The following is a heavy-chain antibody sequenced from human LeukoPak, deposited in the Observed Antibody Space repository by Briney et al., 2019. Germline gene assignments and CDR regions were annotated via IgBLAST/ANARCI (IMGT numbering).Heavy chain of an antibody. J-gene: IGHJ4*02. V-gene: IGHV3-23*03. CDR2: IYSGGST. Sequence: GGSLRLSCAASAFTFGSYAMSWVRQAPGKGLEWVSVIYSGGSTYYADSVKGRFTISRDNSKNTLYLQMNSLRAEDTAVYYCAKDGRRDGYNYYYFDFWGQGTLVTVSS. D-gene: IGHD5-24*01. CDR3: AKDGRRDGYNYYYFDF. CDR1: AFTFGSYA.